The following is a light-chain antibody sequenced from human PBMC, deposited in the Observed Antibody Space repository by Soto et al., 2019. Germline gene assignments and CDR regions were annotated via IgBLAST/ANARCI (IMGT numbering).Light chain of an antibody. Sequence: EIVMTQSPGTLSVSPGERATLSCRASQSVGRNLAWYQQTPGQAPRLLIYDASTRATGIPARFSGSGSGTEFSLTISSLQSEDSAVYYCQQYVHWRKTVGQGTKVEIK. CDR3: QQYVHWRKT. CDR1: QSVGRN. V-gene: IGKV3-15*01. CDR2: DAS. J-gene: IGKJ1*01.